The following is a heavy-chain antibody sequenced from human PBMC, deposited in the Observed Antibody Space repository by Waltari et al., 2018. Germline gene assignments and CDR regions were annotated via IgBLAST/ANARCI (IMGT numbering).Heavy chain of an antibody. Sequence: QVQLQESGPGLVKPSETLSLTCTVSGGSISSYYWRWIRQPPGKGLEWIGYSYYSGSTNYNPSLKSRVTISVDTSKNQFSLKLSSVTAADTAVYYCARGTDDYSNYWGQGTLVTVSS. V-gene: IGHV4-59*01. CDR3: ARGTDDYSNY. D-gene: IGHD4-4*01. CDR1: GGSISSYY. CDR2: SYYSGST. J-gene: IGHJ4*02.